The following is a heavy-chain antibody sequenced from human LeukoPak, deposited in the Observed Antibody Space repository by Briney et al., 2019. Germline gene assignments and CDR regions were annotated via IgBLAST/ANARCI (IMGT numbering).Heavy chain of an antibody. CDR2: VTGSGSDT. V-gene: IGHV3-23*01. CDR3: AKGTEGYCSGTICYPFDY. CDR1: GFTFSSYA. Sequence: GGSLRLSCEASGFTFSSYAMNWVRQVPGKGLEWVSSVTGSGSDTYFVDSVKGRFTISRDNSKNTLYLQLNSLRAEDTAVYYCAKGTEGYCSGTICYPFDYWGRGTLVTVSS. D-gene: IGHD2-15*01. J-gene: IGHJ4*02.